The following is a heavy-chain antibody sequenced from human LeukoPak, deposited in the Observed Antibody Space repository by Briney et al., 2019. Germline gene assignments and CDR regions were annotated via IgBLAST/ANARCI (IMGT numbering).Heavy chain of an antibody. CDR3: ARPECSSTSCYKAY. CDR2: INPNSGGA. Sequence: ASVKVSCKASGYTFTGYYMHWVRQAPGQGLEWMGWINPNSGGANYAQKFQGRVTMTRDTSISTAYMELSRLRSDDTAVYYCARPECSSTSCYKAYWGQGTLVTVSS. CDR1: GYTFTGYY. J-gene: IGHJ4*02. D-gene: IGHD2-2*02. V-gene: IGHV1-2*02.